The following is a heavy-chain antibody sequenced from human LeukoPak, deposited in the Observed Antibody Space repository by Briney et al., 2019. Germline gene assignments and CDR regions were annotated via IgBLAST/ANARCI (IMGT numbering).Heavy chain of an antibody. CDR2: TYYKSKWYN. J-gene: IGHJ3*02. D-gene: IGHD2-2*02. CDR1: GDSVSSNSAA. Sequence: SQTLSLTCAISGDSVSSNSAAWNWIRQSPSRGLEWLGRTYYKSKWYNDYAVSVKSRITINPDTSKNQFSLQLNSVTPEDTAVYYCAREVDCSSTSCYISHDGGAFDIWGQGTMVTVSS. CDR3: AREVDCSSTSCYISHDGGAFDI. V-gene: IGHV6-1*01.